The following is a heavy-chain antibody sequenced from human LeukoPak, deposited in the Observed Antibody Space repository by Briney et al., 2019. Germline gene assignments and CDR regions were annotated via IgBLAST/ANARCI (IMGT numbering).Heavy chain of an antibody. CDR1: GGSISSYY. D-gene: IGHD3-3*01. V-gene: IGHV4-4*07. Sequence: SETLSLTCTVSGGSISSYYWSWIRQPAGKGLEWIGRIYTSGSTNYNPSLKSRVTMSVDTSKNQFSLKLSSVTAADTAVYYCARNSGFLEWLLTPSYFSYWGQGTLVTVSS. J-gene: IGHJ4*02. CDR2: IYTSGST. CDR3: ARNSGFLEWLLTPSYFSY.